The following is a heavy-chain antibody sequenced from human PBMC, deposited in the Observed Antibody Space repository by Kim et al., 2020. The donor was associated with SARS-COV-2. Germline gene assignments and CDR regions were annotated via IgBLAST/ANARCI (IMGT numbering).Heavy chain of an antibody. CDR1: GGSISSGSYY. J-gene: IGHJ5*02. CDR3: ARVLAGYCSGGSCYGFLLDP. V-gene: IGHV4-61*02. Sequence: SETLSLTCTVSGGSISSGSYYWSWIRQPAGKGLEWIGRIYTSGSTNYNPSLKSRVTISVDTSKNQFSLKLSSVTAADTAVYYCARVLAGYCSGGSCYGFLLDPWGQGTLVTVSS. CDR2: IYTSGST. D-gene: IGHD2-15*01.